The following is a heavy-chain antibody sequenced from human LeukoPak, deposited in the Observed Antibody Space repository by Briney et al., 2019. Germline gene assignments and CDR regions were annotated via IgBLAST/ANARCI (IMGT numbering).Heavy chain of an antibody. CDR3: ARRYSSSWFDAFDI. CDR1: GGSISSGDYY. J-gene: IGHJ3*02. Sequence: KSSETLSLTCTVSGGSISSGDYYWSWIRQPPGKGLEWIGYIYYRGSTYYNPSLKSRVTISVDTSKNQFSLKLSSVTAADTAVYYCARRYSSSWFDAFDIWGQGTMVTVSS. CDR2: IYYRGST. V-gene: IGHV4-30-4*01. D-gene: IGHD6-13*01.